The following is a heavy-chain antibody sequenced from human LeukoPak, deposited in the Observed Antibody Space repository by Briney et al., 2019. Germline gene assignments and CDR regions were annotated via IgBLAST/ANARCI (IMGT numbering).Heavy chain of an antibody. D-gene: IGHD4-11*01. CDR1: GFTFSNYH. CDR2: ISNTGSPI. Sequence: GGSLRLSCAASGFTFSNYHMSWIRQAPGKGLEWVSYISNTGSPIYYADSVKGRFTISRDNAKNSLYLQMNSLRADDTAVYYCARPPTVKTPDFDHWGQGTLVIVSS. V-gene: IGHV3-11*04. J-gene: IGHJ4*02. CDR3: ARPPTVKTPDFDH.